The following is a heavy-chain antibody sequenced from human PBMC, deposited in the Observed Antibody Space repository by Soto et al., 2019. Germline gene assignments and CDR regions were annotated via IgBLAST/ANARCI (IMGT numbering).Heavy chain of an antibody. Sequence: ASVKVSCKASGYTFTSYGISWVRQAPGQGLEWMGWISAYNGNTNYAQKLQGRVTMTTDTSTSTAYMELRSLRSDDTAVYYCEISKAAAVFPSVYYMDVWGKGTTVTVSS. J-gene: IGHJ6*03. CDR1: GYTFTSYG. CDR2: ISAYNGNT. V-gene: IGHV1-18*01. D-gene: IGHD6-13*01. CDR3: EISKAAAVFPSVYYMDV.